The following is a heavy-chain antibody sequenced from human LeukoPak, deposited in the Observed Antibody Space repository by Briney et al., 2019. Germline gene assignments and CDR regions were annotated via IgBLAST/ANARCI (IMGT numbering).Heavy chain of an antibody. V-gene: IGHV4-59*08. J-gene: IGHJ5*02. CDR1: GGSISSYY. CDR2: IYYSGST. D-gene: IGHD1-7*01. CDR3: ARPRVKYNWNYEGFDP. Sequence: PSETLSLTCTVSGGSISSYYWSWIRQPPGKGLEWIGYIYYSGSTNYNPSLKSRVTISVDSSKNQFSLKLSSLTAADTAVYYCARPRVKYNWNYEGFDPWGQGTLVTVSS.